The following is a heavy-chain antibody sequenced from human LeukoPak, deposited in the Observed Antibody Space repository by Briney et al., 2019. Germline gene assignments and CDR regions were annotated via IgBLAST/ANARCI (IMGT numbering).Heavy chain of an antibody. J-gene: IGHJ5*02. D-gene: IGHD5-12*01. CDR2: IYSTGTT. CDR1: GGSMNQYY. V-gene: IGHV4-4*07. CDR3: AREARSGYEGFWSDP. Sequence: SEALSLTCTVSGGSMNQYYWSWIRQPAGRGLEWIGRIYSTGTTYYKPSLKSRVTMSVDTSHNQFFLKLNSVTAADTAVYYCAREARSGYEGFWSDPWGQGTVATVSS.